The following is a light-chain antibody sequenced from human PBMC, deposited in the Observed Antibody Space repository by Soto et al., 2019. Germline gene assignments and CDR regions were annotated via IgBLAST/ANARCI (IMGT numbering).Light chain of an antibody. CDR1: QSIGNH. J-gene: IGKJ4*01. V-gene: IGKV3D-15*01. Sequence: EIVVTQSPATLSVSPGERATLSCRASQSIGNHLAWYQQKPGQAPRLLIYGASTRATTIPARFSGSGSGTDVTLTISSLQSGDFAVYYCQQYRAWPLSFGVGTKVEIK. CDR2: GAS. CDR3: QQYRAWPLS.